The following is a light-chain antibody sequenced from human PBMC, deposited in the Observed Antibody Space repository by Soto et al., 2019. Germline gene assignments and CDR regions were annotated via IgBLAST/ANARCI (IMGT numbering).Light chain of an antibody. J-gene: IGKJ4*01. CDR2: AAS. V-gene: IGKV1-9*01. CDR1: QDISSY. Sequence: IQVTQSPSSLSASVGDRVTITCRASQDISSYLAWYQQKPGKAPTLLIYAASTLQSGVPSRFSGSGFGTDFTLTISSLQAEDFASYYCHQLRSYPSTFGGGTKVEIK. CDR3: HQLRSYPST.